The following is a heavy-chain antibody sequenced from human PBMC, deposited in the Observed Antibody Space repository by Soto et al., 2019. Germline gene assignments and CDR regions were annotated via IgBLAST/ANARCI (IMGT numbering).Heavy chain of an antibody. CDR1: GFTFSTYA. Sequence: EVQLVESGGGLIQPGGSLRLSCAASGFTFSTYAMNWVRQAPGKGLEWVSYITGGDNARYYADSVRGRFAISRDNSKNSLHLHMNSLRAEDTAVYCCARGDETVVLPGLFDFWGQGTLVSVSS. CDR2: ITGGDNAR. D-gene: IGHD2-2*01. CDR3: ARGDETVVLPGLFDF. V-gene: IGHV3-48*01. J-gene: IGHJ4*02.